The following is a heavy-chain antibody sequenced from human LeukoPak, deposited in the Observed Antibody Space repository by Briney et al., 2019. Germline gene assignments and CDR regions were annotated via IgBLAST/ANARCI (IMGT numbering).Heavy chain of an antibody. V-gene: IGHV3-23*01. CDR2: LSGSGGST. J-gene: IGHJ4*02. CDR1: GFIFSSYA. D-gene: IGHD3-3*01. CDR3: AKGYDFWSGGVDY. Sequence: GGSLRLSCAASGFIFSSYAMSWVRQAPGKGLEWVSGLSGSGGSTFYADSVKGRFTISRDNSKNTLFLQMTSLRADDTAVYHCAKGYDFWSGGVDYWGQGTLVTVSS.